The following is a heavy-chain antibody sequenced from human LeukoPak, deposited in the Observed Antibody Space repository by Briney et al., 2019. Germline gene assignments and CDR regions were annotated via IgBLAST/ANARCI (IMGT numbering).Heavy chain of an antibody. D-gene: IGHD3-10*01. CDR2: ISGSGGST. V-gene: IGHV3-23*01. J-gene: IGHJ4*02. CDR3: AKVSAGVRGVISTFDY. CDR1: GFTFSSYG. Sequence: PGGSLRLSCAASGFTFSSYGMSWVRQAPGKGLEWVSAISGSGGSTYYADSVKGRFTISRDNSKNTLYLQMNSLRAEDTAVYYCAKVSAGVRGVISTFDYWGQGTLVTVSS.